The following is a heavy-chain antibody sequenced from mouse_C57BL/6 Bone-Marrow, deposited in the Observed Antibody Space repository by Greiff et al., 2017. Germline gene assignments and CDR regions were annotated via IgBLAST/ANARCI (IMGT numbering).Heavy chain of an antibody. V-gene: IGHV3-6*01. CDR1: GYSITSGYY. CDR3: ARSLDSPDY. D-gene: IGHD3-2*01. CDR2: ISYDGSN. Sequence: EVHLVVSGPGLVKPSQSLSLTCSVTGYSITSGYYWNWIRQFPGNKLEWMGYISYDGSNNYNPSLKNRISITRDTSKNQFFLKLNSVTTEDTATYYCARSLDSPDYWGQGTTLTVSS. J-gene: IGHJ2*01.